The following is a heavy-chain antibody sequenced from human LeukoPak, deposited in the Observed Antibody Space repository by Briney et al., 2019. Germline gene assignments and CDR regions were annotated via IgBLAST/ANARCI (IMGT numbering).Heavy chain of an antibody. D-gene: IGHD3-22*01. J-gene: IGHJ4*02. Sequence: ASVKVSCMASGYTFTAYYMHWVRQAPGQGLEWMGWISAYNGNTNYAQKFQGRVTMTIDTSTSTAYMELRSLKSDDTAVYYCARVWGYYYDSSGYSDFDYWGQGTLVTVSS. CDR3: ARVWGYYYDSSGYSDFDY. CDR1: GYTFTAYY. CDR2: ISAYNGNT. V-gene: IGHV1-18*04.